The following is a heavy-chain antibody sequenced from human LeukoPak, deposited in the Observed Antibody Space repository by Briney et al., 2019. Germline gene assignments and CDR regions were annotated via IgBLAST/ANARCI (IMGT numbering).Heavy chain of an antibody. Sequence: SQTLSLTCAISGDSVSSNSAAWNWIRQSPSRGLEWLGRTYYRSKWYNDYAVSVKSRITINPDTSKNQFSLQLNSVTPEDTAVYYCARDPYSGNYGDYYYYYMDVWGKGTTVTFSS. J-gene: IGHJ6*03. V-gene: IGHV6-1*01. CDR1: GDSVSSNSAA. D-gene: IGHD1-26*01. CDR2: TYYRSKWYN. CDR3: ARDPYSGNYGDYYYYYMDV.